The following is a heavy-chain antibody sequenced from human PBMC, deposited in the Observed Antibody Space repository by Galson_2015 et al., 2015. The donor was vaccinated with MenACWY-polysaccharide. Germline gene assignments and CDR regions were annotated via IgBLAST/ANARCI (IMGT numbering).Heavy chain of an antibody. CDR3: AKRTTTVGAFDI. CDR2: ISGSGGTT. D-gene: IGHD4-23*01. J-gene: IGHJ3*02. Sequence: SLRLSCAASGFTFSSCAMSWVRQAPGKGLEWVSGISGSGGTTYYADSVKGRFTISRDNSKNTLYLQMNSLRAEDTAVYYCAKRTTTVGAFDIWGHGTMVTVSS. CDR1: GFTFSSCA. V-gene: IGHV3-23*01.